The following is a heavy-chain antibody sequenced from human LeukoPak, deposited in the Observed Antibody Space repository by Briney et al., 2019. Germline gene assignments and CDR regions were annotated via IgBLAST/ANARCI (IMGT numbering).Heavy chain of an antibody. V-gene: IGHV5-51*01. CDR1: GYSFTSYW. D-gene: IGHD5-18*01. CDR2: IDPSDSET. Sequence: NLGESLKISCKVSGYSFTSYWIGWVRQMPGKGLEWMGIIDPSDSETRYTPSFQGQVTISVDKSLTTADLQWNSLKASDTAMYYCARQTAMGRSGDYWGQGTLVTVSS. J-gene: IGHJ4*02. CDR3: ARQTAMGRSGDY.